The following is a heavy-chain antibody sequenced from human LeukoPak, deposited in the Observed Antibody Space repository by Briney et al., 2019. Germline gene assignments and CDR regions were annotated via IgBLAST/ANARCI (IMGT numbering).Heavy chain of an antibody. Sequence: SDPLSLTCTVSGGSISSGDYYWSWIRPPPGKGLEWIGYLYYSGSTYYNPSLKSRFTISVDTSKNQFSLKLSSVTAADTAVYYCARVLTRITIFGGGWFDPWGQGTLVTVSS. D-gene: IGHD3-3*01. CDR1: GGSISSGDYY. V-gene: IGHV4-30-4*02. CDR3: ARVLTRITIFGGGWFDP. J-gene: IGHJ5*02. CDR2: LYYSGST.